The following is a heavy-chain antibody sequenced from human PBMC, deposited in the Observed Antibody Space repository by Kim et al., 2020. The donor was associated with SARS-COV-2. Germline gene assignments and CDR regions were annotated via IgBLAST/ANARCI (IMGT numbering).Heavy chain of an antibody. CDR1: GFTFSSYS. D-gene: IGHD2-2*01. CDR2: ISSSSSTI. Sequence: GGSLRLSCAASGFTFSSYSMNWVRQAPGKGLEWVSYISSSSSTIYYADSVKGRFTISRDNAKNSLYLQMNSLRDEDTAVYYCARDGRCSSTSCYDEFYYGMDVWGQGTTVTVSS. V-gene: IGHV3-48*02. CDR3: ARDGRCSSTSCYDEFYYGMDV. J-gene: IGHJ6*02.